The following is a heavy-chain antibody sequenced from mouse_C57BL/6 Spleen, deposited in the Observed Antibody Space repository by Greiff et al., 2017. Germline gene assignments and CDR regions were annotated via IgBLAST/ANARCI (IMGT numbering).Heavy chain of an antibody. Sequence: EVQLVESGGGLVKPGGSLKLSCAASGFTFSSYAMSWVRQTPEKRLEWVATISDGGSYTYYPANVKGRFTISRDNAKNNLYLQMSHLKSEDTAMXCCAIALYGSSFYWSFDVWGTGTTVTVSS. V-gene: IGHV5-4*01. D-gene: IGHD1-1*01. CDR1: GFTFSSYA. CDR3: AIALYGSSFYWSFDV. J-gene: IGHJ1*03. CDR2: ISDGGSYT.